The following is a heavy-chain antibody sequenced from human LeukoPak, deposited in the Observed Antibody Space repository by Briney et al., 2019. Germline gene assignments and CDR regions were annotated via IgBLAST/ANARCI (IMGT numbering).Heavy chain of an antibody. CDR3: AKDQGYYDSSGSHFDY. J-gene: IGHJ4*02. D-gene: IGHD3-22*01. V-gene: IGHV3-9*01. CDR1: GFTFDDYA. Sequence: GGSLRLSCAASGFTFDDYAMHWVRQAPGKGLEWVSGISWNSGSIGYADSVKGRFTISRDNAKNSLYLQMNSLRAEDTALYYCAKDQGYYDSSGSHFDYWGQGTLVTVSS. CDR2: ISWNSGSI.